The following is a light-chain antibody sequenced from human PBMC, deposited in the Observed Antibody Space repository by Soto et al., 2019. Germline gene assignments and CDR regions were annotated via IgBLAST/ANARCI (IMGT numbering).Light chain of an antibody. J-gene: IGLJ1*01. CDR3: SSYAGSNRV. V-gene: IGLV2-8*01. CDR1: SSDVGHYNY. Sequence: QSALTQPPSASGSPGQSVTISCTGTSSDVGHYNYVSWYQQHPGKAPKLMIYEVSKRPSGVPDRFSGSKSSNTASLTVSGLQAEDEADYYCSSYAGSNRVFGTGTKLTVL. CDR2: EVS.